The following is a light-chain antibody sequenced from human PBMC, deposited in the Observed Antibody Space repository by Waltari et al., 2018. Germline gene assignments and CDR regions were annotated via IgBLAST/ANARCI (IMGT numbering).Light chain of an antibody. J-gene: IGLJ2*01. CDR2: GVN. CDR3: QSYDTILSVV. V-gene: IGLV1-40*01. Sequence: QSVLTPPPSVSGAPGQRVTISCSGRGSNIGAGSAVHWYRQLPGKAPTLLIYGVNTRPPGVSDRFSGSQFDTSASLAIAGLQADDEADYYCQSYDTILSVVFGGGTKLTVL. CDR1: GSNIGAGSA.